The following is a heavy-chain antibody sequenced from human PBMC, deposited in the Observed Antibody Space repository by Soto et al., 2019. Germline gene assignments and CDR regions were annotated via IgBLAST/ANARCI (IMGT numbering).Heavy chain of an antibody. CDR1: GYTFSSYA. J-gene: IGHJ4*02. Sequence: QVQLVQSGAEVKKPGASVKVSCKASGYTFSSYAISWVRQAPGQGLEWMGWVSAYNGNTKYAQKSQGRVTMTTDTSTSTAYMELRSLRSDDTAVYYCARDLNLGLVAEWGQGTLVTVSS. D-gene: IGHD2-2*01. CDR2: VSAYNGNT. CDR3: ARDLNLGLVAE. V-gene: IGHV1-18*04.